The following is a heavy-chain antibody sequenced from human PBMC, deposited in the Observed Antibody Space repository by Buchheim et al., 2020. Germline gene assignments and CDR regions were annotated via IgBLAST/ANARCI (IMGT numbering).Heavy chain of an antibody. CDR3: ARSVYYDFWSDYYSDY. D-gene: IGHD3-3*01. V-gene: IGHV3-11*01. CDR2: ISSSGSTI. CDR1: GFTFSDYY. J-gene: IGHJ4*02. Sequence: QVQLVESGGGLVKPGGSLRLSCAASGFTFSDYYMSWIRQAPGKGLEWVSYISSSGSTIYYADSVKGRFTISRDNAKNALLLKMSGLRADDTAVYYCARSVYYDFWSDYYSDYWGQGTL.